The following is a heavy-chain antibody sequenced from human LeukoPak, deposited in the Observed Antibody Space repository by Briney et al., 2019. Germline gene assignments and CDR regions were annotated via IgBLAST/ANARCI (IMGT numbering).Heavy chain of an antibody. Sequence: ASVKVSCKASGGTFSSYTISWVRQAPGQGLEWMGRIIPILGIANYAQKFQGRVTITADKSTSTAYMELSSLRSEDTAVYYCASGSPNYVRWFDPWGQGTLVTVSS. J-gene: IGHJ5*02. D-gene: IGHD3-10*02. CDR2: IIPILGIA. V-gene: IGHV1-69*02. CDR1: GGTFSSYT. CDR3: ASGSPNYVRWFDP.